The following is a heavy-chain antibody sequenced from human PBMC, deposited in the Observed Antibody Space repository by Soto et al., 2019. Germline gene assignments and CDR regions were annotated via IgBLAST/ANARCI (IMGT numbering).Heavy chain of an antibody. CDR3: ARVRVVVVPAAIVPDAFDI. J-gene: IGHJ3*02. D-gene: IGHD2-2*02. CDR2: IYDSGST. V-gene: IGHV4-30-4*01. CDR1: GGSTFAGVFP. Sequence: PSETLSLSRAVSGGSTFAGVFPSGAVPPRPRKGPACGGYIYDSGSTYYHPSLKSRVTISVDTSKNQFSLKLSSVTAADTAVYYCARVRVVVVPAAIVPDAFDIWGQGTMVTVSS.